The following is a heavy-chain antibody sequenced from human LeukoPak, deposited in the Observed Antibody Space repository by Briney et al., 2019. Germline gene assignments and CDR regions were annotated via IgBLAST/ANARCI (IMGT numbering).Heavy chain of an antibody. CDR3: ARVRGKITFGGVIVITGGDYYFDY. CDR2: IYYSGST. Sequence: SETLSLTCTVSGGSISSSSYYWGWIRQPPGKGLEWIGSIYYSGSTYYNPSLKSRVTISVDTSKNQFSLKLSSVTAADTAVYYCARVRGKITFGGVIVITGGDYYFDYWGQGTLVTVSS. D-gene: IGHD3-16*02. CDR1: GGSISSSSYY. V-gene: IGHV4-39*07. J-gene: IGHJ4*02.